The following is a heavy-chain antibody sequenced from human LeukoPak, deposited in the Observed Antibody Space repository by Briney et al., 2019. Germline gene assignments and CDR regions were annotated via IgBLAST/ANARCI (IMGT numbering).Heavy chain of an antibody. CDR2: IRSKAYGGTT. Sequence: GGSLRLSCAASGFTFSSYAMSWVRQAPGKGLEWVGFIRSKAYGGTTEYAASVKGRFTISRDDSKSIAYLQMNSLKTEDTAVYYCTREPDRNYYDTSIRYFDYWGQGTLVTVSS. CDR1: GFTFSSYA. CDR3: TREPDRNYYDTSIRYFDY. D-gene: IGHD3-22*01. J-gene: IGHJ4*02. V-gene: IGHV3-49*04.